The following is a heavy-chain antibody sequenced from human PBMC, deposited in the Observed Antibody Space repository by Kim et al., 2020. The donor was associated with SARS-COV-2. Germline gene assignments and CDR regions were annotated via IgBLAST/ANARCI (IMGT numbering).Heavy chain of an antibody. V-gene: IGHV4-59*01. CDR1: GGSISSYY. CDR2: IYYTGKT. Sequence: SETLSLTCTVSGGSISSYYGTWVRQSPGKGLAWIGNIYYTGKTNYSPSLKSRITISVDTSKNQFSLKLNSVTAADTAVYYCVRGVAGEPFGHWGQGPLVTVST. D-gene: IGHD6-19*01. CDR3: VRGVAGEPFGH. J-gene: IGHJ4*02.